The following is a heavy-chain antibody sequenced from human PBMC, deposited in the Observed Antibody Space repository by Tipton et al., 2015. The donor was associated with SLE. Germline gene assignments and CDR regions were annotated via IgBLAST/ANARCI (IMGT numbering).Heavy chain of an antibody. J-gene: IGHJ4*02. CDR3: AGAWQGYCSGGTCYVLDY. D-gene: IGHD2-15*01. V-gene: IGHV3-49*04. CDR1: GFTFSSYG. Sequence: SLRLSCAASGFTFSSYGMHWVRQAPGKGLEWVGFIRSKAYGATTDYAASVKGRFTISGDDSKSIAYLQMNSLKTEDTAVYYCAGAWQGYCSGGTCYVLDYWGQGTLVTVSS. CDR2: IRSKAYGATT.